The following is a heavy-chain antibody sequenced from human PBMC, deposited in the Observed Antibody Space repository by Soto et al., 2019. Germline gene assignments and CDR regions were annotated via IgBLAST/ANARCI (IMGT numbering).Heavy chain of an antibody. V-gene: IGHV4-34*01. J-gene: IGHJ4*02. CDR2: INHSGSA. D-gene: IGHD1-26*01. CDR3: ARGLNTGSQYSGGWYYFDS. CDR1: CVAFSGYI. Sequence: SDTVSLTCDVYCVAFSGYIWTWIRQTSCAGLQWIGHINHSGSANYTPSLKSRVTISVHTSNSQFSLELSSVTAADTAVYYCARGLNTGSQYSGGWYYFDSWGQGTQVTVS.